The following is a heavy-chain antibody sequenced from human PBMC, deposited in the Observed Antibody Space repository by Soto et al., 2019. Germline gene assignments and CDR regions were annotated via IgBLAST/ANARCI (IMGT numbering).Heavy chain of an antibody. D-gene: IGHD2-2*01. CDR1: GHTFQNYA. V-gene: IGHV3-23*01. Sequence: EVQLLESGGGAVQPGGSLRLSCVASGHTFQNYAMHWVRQAPGKGLEWVAVICGSGGSTYYADSVRGRFTISRDDSKNALYLQMSSLRAEDTAVYYCAKVSRGIGVVPAALIWGQGTLVTVSS. J-gene: IGHJ4*02. CDR3: AKVSRGIGVVPAALI. CDR2: ICGSGGST.